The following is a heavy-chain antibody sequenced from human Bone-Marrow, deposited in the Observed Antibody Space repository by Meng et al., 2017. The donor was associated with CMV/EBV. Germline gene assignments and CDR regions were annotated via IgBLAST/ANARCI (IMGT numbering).Heavy chain of an antibody. CDR3: ARALRYRGYCSSTSCPNYYYYGMDV. V-gene: IGHV3-21*01. CDR2: ISSSSSYI. Sequence: GESLKISCAASGFTFSSYSMNWVRQAPGEGLEWLSSISSSSSYIYYADSVKGRFTISRDNAKNSLYLQMNSLRAEDTAVYYCARALRYRGYCSSTSCPNYYYYGMDVWGQGTTVTVSS. D-gene: IGHD2-2*01. J-gene: IGHJ6*02. CDR1: GFTFSSYS.